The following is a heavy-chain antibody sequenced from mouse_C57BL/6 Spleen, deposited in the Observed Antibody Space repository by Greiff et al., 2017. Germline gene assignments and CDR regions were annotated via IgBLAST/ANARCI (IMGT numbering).Heavy chain of an antibody. D-gene: IGHD2-10*02. CDR2: IYPGGGYT. J-gene: IGHJ2*01. Sequence: VQLQQSGAELVRPGTSVKMSCKASGYTFTNYWIGWAKQRPGHGLEWIGDIYPGGGYTNYNEKFKGKDTLTADKSSSTAYMQFSSLTSEDSAIYCCARSVYGNPGYFDYWGQGTTLTVSS. V-gene: IGHV1-63*01. CDR3: ARSVYGNPGYFDY. CDR1: GYTFTNYW.